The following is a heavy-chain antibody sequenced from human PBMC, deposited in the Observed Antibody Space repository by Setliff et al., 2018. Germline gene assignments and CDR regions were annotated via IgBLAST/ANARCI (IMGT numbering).Heavy chain of an antibody. CDR2: VYSTGST. Sequence: SETLSLTCNVSGASISSGSHYWSWIRQSAGEKPTWIGHVYSTGSTYYNPSFESRVFISVDKSNNQFSLKMTSVTAADTAMYYCVRDRYGRNSDGSGVYNWFDSWGQGILVTVSS. D-gene: IGHD2-15*01. CDR1: GASISSGSHY. V-gene: IGHV4-61*09. CDR3: VRDRYGRNSDGSGVYNWFDS. J-gene: IGHJ5*01.